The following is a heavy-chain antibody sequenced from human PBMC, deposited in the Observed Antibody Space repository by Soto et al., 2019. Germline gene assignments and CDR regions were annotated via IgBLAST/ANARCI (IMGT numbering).Heavy chain of an antibody. J-gene: IGHJ5*02. CDR3: ARHHGPTTSENWFDP. CDR2: ISTYSGDT. Sequence: QVHLVQSGVEVKTPGASVKVSCQASGYTFFTYDISWMRQAPGQVLEWMGWISTYSGDTKYAQKFQGRVTMTTDTSTTTAYLELGSLRSDDTAVYYCARHHGPTTSENWFDPWGQGTLVTVSS. V-gene: IGHV1-18*01. CDR1: GYTFFTYD. D-gene: IGHD5-12*01.